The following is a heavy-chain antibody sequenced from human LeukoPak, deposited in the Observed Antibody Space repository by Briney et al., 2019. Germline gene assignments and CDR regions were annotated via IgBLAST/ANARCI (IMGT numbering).Heavy chain of an antibody. Sequence: ASVKVSCKASGGTFSSYAISWVRQAPGQGLEWMGRIIPILGIANYAQKFQGRVTITADKSTSTACMELSSLRSEDTAVYYCARDRYYDSSTHWGQGTLVTVSS. CDR2: IIPILGIA. D-gene: IGHD3-22*01. V-gene: IGHV1-69*04. CDR1: GGTFSSYA. CDR3: ARDRYYDSSTH. J-gene: IGHJ4*02.